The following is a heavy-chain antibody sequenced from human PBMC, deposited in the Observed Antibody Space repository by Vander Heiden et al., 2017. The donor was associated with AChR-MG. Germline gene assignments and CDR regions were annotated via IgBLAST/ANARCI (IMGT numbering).Heavy chain of an antibody. Sequence: QVQLVQSGAEVTKPGPSVKLSCQAAGGTCSSYAISWVRQAPGQELEWMGGIIPIFGTANYAQKYQGRVTITADESTSTAYMELSSLRSEDTAGYYCASDYGDNWFDPWGQGTLVTVSS. CDR2: IIPIFGTA. CDR1: GGTCSSYA. J-gene: IGHJ5*02. V-gene: IGHV1-69*01. D-gene: IGHD4-17*01. CDR3: ASDYGDNWFDP.